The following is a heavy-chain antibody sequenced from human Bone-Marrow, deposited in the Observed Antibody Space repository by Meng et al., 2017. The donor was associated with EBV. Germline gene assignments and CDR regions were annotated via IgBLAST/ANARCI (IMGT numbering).Heavy chain of an antibody. J-gene: IGHJ4*01. CDR1: GGSFSGSD. D-gene: IGHD6-19*01. CDR2: INLGGNT. Sequence: QVLLQQVGACLLKPSEALSLAWAVYGGSFSGSDWRWIRQPPGKGLEWIGEINLGGNTNYNPSLKSRVSISVDTSKNHFSLKVNSVTAADTAVYYCATWNNNGWYYGYWGQGTLVTVSS. V-gene: IGHV4-34*01. CDR3: ATWNNNGWYYGY.